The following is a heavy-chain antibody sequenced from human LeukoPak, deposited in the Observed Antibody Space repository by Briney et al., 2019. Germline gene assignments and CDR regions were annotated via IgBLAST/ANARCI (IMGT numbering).Heavy chain of an antibody. Sequence: GGSLRLSCAASGFTFSSYAMSWVRQAPGKGLEWVSAISGSGGSTYYADSVKGRFTISRDNSKNTLYLQMNSLRAEDTAVYYCAKERDFWRGYQKTDFDYWGQGTLVTVSS. V-gene: IGHV3-23*01. CDR3: AKERDFWRGYQKTDFDY. J-gene: IGHJ4*02. D-gene: IGHD3-3*01. CDR1: GFTFSSYA. CDR2: ISGSGGST.